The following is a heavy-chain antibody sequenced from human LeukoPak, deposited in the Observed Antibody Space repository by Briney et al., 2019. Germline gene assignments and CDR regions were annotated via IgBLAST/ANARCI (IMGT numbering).Heavy chain of an antibody. Sequence: ASVKVSCKASGYTFTSYDINWVRQATGQGLEWMGWINPNSGGTNYAQKFQGRVTMTRDTSISTAYMELSRLRSDDTAVYYCAREVGFDYWGQGTLVTVSS. V-gene: IGHV1-2*02. CDR2: INPNSGGT. CDR3: AREVGFDY. J-gene: IGHJ4*02. D-gene: IGHD1-26*01. CDR1: GYTFTSYD.